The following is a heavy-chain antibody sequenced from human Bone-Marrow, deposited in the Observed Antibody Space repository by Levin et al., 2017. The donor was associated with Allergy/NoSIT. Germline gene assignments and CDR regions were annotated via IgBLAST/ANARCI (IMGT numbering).Heavy chain of an antibody. CDR2: ISWNSGSI. Sequence: GGSLRLSCAASGFTFDDYAMHWVRQAPGKGLEWVSGISWNSGSIGYADSVKGRFTISRDNAKNSLYLQMNSLRAEDTALYYCAKDILIDDTYYYDSSGRFDAFDIWGQGTMVTVSS. V-gene: IGHV3-9*01. D-gene: IGHD3-22*01. CDR3: AKDILIDDTYYYDSSGRFDAFDI. J-gene: IGHJ3*02. CDR1: GFTFDDYA.